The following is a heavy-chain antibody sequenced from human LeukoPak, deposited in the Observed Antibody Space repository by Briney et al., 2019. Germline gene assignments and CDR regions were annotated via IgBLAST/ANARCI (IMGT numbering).Heavy chain of an antibody. D-gene: IGHD6-19*01. CDR2: ISSDGRIT. Sequence: GGSLRLSCEGSGYTFSSYAMHWVRQAPGRGLECVAAISSDGRITYYANFVKGRFTISRDNSKNTLYLQMGSLRTEDMAVYFCARVSGWYWFDQWGQGTLVTVSS. CDR1: GYTFSSYA. J-gene: IGHJ5*02. CDR3: ARVSGWYWFDQ. V-gene: IGHV3-64*01.